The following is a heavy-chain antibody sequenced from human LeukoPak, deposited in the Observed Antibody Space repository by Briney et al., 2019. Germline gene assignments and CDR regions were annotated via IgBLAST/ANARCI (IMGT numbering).Heavy chain of an antibody. Sequence: GGSLRLSCAASGFTFSTYWMHWVRQAPGKGLVWVSRINSDDSATDYADSVRGRFTISRDDAENTLYLQMNSLRAEDTALYYCVRGATTVTGNYFYYYMDVWGKGTTVTV. CDR2: INSDDSAT. D-gene: IGHD4-11*01. V-gene: IGHV3-74*01. CDR1: GFTFSTYW. J-gene: IGHJ6*03. CDR3: VRGATTVTGNYFYYYMDV.